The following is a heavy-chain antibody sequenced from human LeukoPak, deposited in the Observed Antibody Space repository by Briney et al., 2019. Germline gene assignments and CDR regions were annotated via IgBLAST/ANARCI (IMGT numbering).Heavy chain of an antibody. CDR3: AKARGYSFGSLEH. CDR1: GFIFDISA. Sequence: GGSLRLSCATSGFIFDISAMTWVRQAPGKGLEWVSTIDGTGFSTFYPDSVKGRFTVSRDKSRNTVLLQLSSLRVDDTAIYFCAKARGYSFGSLEHWGPGTLVTVSS. J-gene: IGHJ4*02. CDR2: IDGTGFST. D-gene: IGHD5-18*01. V-gene: IGHV3-23*01.